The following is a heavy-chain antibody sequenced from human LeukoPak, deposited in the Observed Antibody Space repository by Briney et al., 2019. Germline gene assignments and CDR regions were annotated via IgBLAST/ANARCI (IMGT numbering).Heavy chain of an antibody. CDR1: DGSINNYY. D-gene: IGHD6-13*01. Sequence: SETLSLTCTVSDGSINNYYWTWIRQPPGKGLEWIGCIHYSGSTNYNPSLKSRVTISIGTSKKGFSLKLTSVTAADTAVYYCARPSSSWYGAGYYYMDVWGKGTTVTVSS. CDR3: ARPSSSWYGAGYYYMDV. J-gene: IGHJ6*03. V-gene: IGHV4-59*08. CDR2: IHYSGST.